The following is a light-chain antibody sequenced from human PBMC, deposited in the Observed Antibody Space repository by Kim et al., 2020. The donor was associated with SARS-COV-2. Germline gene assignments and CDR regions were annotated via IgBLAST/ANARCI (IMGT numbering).Light chain of an antibody. Sequence: DIQMNQSPSSLYASVGDRVTITCRASQSISSYLNWYQQKPGKAPKLLIYAASSLQSGVPSRFSGSGSGTDFTLTISSLQPEDFATYYCQQSYSTPRTFGQGTKVDIK. V-gene: IGKV1-39*01. CDR3: QQSYSTPRT. CDR1: QSISSY. J-gene: IGKJ1*01. CDR2: AAS.